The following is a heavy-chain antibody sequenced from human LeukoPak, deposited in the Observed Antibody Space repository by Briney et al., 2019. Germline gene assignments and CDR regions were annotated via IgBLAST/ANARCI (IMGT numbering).Heavy chain of an antibody. D-gene: IGHD3-9*01. CDR2: IGGDGGEK. Sequence: PGGSLRLSCVGSGFTLGDFAMSWVRQAPGAGPEWVSVIGGDGGEKYYADFVKGRFTISRDNSENTMYLQMSSLRAEDTAVYYCAKDYFRRNGVYDAFDLWGHGTTVTVS. CDR1: GFTLGDFA. CDR3: AKDYFRRNGVYDAFDL. V-gene: IGHV3-23*01. J-gene: IGHJ3*01.